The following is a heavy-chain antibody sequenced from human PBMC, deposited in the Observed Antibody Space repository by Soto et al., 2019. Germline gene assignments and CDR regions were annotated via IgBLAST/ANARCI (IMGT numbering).Heavy chain of an antibody. V-gene: IGHV4-59*01. D-gene: IGHD1-26*01. CDR1: GGSISSYY. Sequence: QVQLQESGPGLVKPSETLSLTCTVSGGSISSYYWSWIRQPTGKGLEWIGYIYYSGSTNYNPSLKSRVTISVDTSKNQFSLKLSSVTAADTAVYYCARTWELRGVTYFDYWGQGTLVTVSS. J-gene: IGHJ4*02. CDR2: IYYSGST. CDR3: ARTWELRGVTYFDY.